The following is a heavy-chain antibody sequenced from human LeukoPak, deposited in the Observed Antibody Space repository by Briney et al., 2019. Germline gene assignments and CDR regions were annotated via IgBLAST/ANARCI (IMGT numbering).Heavy chain of an antibody. CDR2: ISSSSSYI. D-gene: IGHD6-19*01. CDR1: GFTFSSYS. V-gene: IGHV3-21*01. Sequence: PGGSLRLSCAASGFTFSSYSMNWVRQAPGKGLEWVSSISSSSSYIYYADSVKGRFTISRDNAKNSLYLQMNSLRAEDTAVYYCARDPKAVANSFDPWGQGTLVTVSS. J-gene: IGHJ5*02. CDR3: ARDPKAVANSFDP.